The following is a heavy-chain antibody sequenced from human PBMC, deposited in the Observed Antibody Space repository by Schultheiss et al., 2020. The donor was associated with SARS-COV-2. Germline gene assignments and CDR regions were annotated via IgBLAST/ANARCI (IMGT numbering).Heavy chain of an antibody. V-gene: IGHV3-15*01. CDR3: TRKTKYSSGCVAIDY. J-gene: IGHJ4*02. D-gene: IGHD6-19*01. CDR2: IKSKTDGGTT. Sequence: GGSLRLSCAASGFTFSNAWMSWVRQAPGKGLEWVGRIKSKTDGGTTDYAAPVKGRFTISRDDSKNTLYLQMNSLKTEDTAVYYCTRKTKYSSGCVAIDYWGQGTLVTVSS. CDR1: GFTFSNAW.